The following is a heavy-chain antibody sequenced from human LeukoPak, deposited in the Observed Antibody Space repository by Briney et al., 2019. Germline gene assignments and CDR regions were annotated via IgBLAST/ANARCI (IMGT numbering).Heavy chain of an antibody. Sequence: SVKVSCKASGGTFSSYAISWVRQAPGQGLEWMGGIIPIFGTANYAQKFQGRVTITADESTSTAYMELRSLRSEDTAVYYCARDHSSSGYYYYMDVWGKGTTVTVSS. V-gene: IGHV1-69*13. CDR3: ARDHSSSGYYYYMDV. D-gene: IGHD6-6*01. J-gene: IGHJ6*03. CDR2: IIPIFGTA. CDR1: GGTFSSYA.